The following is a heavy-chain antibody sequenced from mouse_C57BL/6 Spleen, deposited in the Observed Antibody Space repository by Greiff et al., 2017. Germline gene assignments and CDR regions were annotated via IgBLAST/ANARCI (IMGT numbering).Heavy chain of an antibody. V-gene: IGHV1-82*01. J-gene: IGHJ3*01. CDR3: ARQGYYGSFFAY. Sequence: VMLVESGPELVKPGASVKISCKASGYAFSSSWMNWVKQRPGKGLEWIGRIYPGDGDTNYNGKFKGKATLTADKSSSTAYMQLSSLTSEDSAVYFCARQGYYGSFFAYWGQGTLVTVSA. CDR2: IYPGDGDT. D-gene: IGHD1-1*01. CDR1: GYAFSSSW.